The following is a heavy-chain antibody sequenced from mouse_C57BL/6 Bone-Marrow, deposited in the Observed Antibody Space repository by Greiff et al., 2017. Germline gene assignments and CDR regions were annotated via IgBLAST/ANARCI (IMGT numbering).Heavy chain of an antibody. CDR1: GYTFTGYW. D-gene: IGHD1-1*01. V-gene: IGHV1-9*01. J-gene: IGHJ2*01. CDR2: ILPGSGST. CDR3: ARDGGSSYEGY. Sequence: VQLKESGAELMKPGASVKLSCKATGYTFTGYWIEWVKQRHGHGLEWIGEILPGSGSTYYNEKFKGKATFTADTSSNTAYMQLSSLTTEDSANYYCARDGGSSYEGYWGQGTTLTVSS.